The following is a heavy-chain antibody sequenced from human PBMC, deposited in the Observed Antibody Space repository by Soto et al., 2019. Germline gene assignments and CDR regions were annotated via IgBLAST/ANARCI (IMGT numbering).Heavy chain of an antibody. CDR3: ALARDYFDY. J-gene: IGHJ4*02. CDR2: ISGGGGGT. Sequence: DVQLLESGGGLVQPGGSLRLSCAASGFTFSSYAMSWVRQAPGKGLEWVSSISGGGGGTYYADSVKGRFTISRDNSKSRLYLQMNGLRAEDTVVYYCALARDYFDYWGQGTLVTVSS. CDR1: GFTFSSYA. V-gene: IGHV3-23*01.